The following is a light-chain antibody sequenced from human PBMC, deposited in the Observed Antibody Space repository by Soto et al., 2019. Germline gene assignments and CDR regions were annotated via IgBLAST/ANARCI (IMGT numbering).Light chain of an antibody. J-gene: IGKJ5*01. CDR3: QKYKSAPIT. CDR1: QGIGNF. CDR2: AAS. V-gene: IGKV1-27*01. Sequence: DIQMTQSPSSLSASVGDRVTITCRASQGIGNFLAWYQQKPGKVPKLLIYAASTLQSGVPSRFSGSGSGTDFTLTISSLQPEDVATYYCQKYKSAPITFGQGTRLEIK.